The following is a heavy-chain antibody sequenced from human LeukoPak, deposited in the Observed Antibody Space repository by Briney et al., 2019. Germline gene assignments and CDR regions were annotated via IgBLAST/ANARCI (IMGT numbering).Heavy chain of an antibody. J-gene: IGHJ4*02. V-gene: IGHV4-4*02. CDR2: DHLDGRT. CDR3: AREGGFYRPLDY. D-gene: IGHD3-3*01. Sequence: PSETLSLTCDVSGGSVTSTNWWTWVRQPPGKGLEWIGEDHLDGRTNYNPSLKSRLILSVDLPENHISLKLASVTAADTAVYYCAREGGFYRPLDYSGQGTLVTVSS. CDR1: GGSVTSTNW.